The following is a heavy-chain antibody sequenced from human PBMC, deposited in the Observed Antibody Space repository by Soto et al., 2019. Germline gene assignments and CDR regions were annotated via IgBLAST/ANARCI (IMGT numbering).Heavy chain of an antibody. J-gene: IGHJ4*02. CDR2: ISHDGFKT. CDR3: ARETDWIPDY. V-gene: IGHV3-30-3*01. Sequence: QVQLVESGGGVVQPGRSLGLSCAASGFTFRRYSMYWVRQAPGEGLEWVAVISHDGFKTYYADSVKGRFTVSRDNSKNMLYLQMNSLRPEDTGVYYCARETDWIPDYWGQGTLVTVSS. D-gene: IGHD5-18*01. CDR1: GFTFRRYS.